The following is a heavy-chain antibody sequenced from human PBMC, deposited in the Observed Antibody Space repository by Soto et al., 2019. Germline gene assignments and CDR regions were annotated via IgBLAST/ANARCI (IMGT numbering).Heavy chain of an antibody. CDR3: ARVLGSCSGGSCYSGWFDP. J-gene: IGHJ5*02. V-gene: IGHV6-1*01. CDR1: GDSVSSNSAA. Sequence: KQSQTLSLTCGISGDSVSSNSAAWNWIRQSPSRGLEWLGRTYYRSKWYNDYALSVKSRITINPDTSKNQFSLQLNSVTPEDTAVYYCARVLGSCSGGSCYSGWFDPWGQGTLVTVSS. D-gene: IGHD2-15*01. CDR2: TYYRSKWYN.